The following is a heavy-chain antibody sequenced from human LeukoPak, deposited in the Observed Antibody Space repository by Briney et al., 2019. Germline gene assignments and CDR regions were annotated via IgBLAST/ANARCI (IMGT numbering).Heavy chain of an antibody. J-gene: IGHJ6*03. CDR2: INSDGSST. D-gene: IGHD5-24*01. CDR3: SREMGNYYYCYRYV. CDR1: GFTFSTYW. V-gene: IGHV3-74*01. Sequence: GGSLRLSCAASGFTFSTYWMHWVRQAPGKGLVWVSRINSDGSSTHYADSVKGRFTISRDNAKNTLYLQMNSLRAEDTAVYYCSREMGNYYYCYRYVWGKGNTVTVSS.